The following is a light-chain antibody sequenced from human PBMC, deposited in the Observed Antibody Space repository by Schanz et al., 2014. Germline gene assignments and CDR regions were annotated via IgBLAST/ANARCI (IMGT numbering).Light chain of an antibody. J-gene: IGKJ3*01. CDR1: QSVSSN. CDR3: QHRSIWPPGIT. V-gene: IGKV3-15*01. CDR2: GAS. Sequence: EIVMTQSPATLSVSPGERATLSCRASQSVSSNLAWYQQKPGQAPRLLIYGASTRATGIPARFSGSGSGTAFTLTISSLQSADFAVYYCQHRSIWPPGITFGPGTKVVIK.